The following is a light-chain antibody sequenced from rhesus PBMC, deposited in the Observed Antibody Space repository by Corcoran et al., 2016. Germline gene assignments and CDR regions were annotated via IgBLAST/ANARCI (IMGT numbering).Light chain of an antibody. J-gene: IGKJ3*01. CDR2: AAS. Sequence: DIQMTQSPSSLSASVGDTVTITCRASQGISSYLNWFQQKPGKAPKLLIYAASSLESGGPSRFSGSGSGTEFTLTISSLQPEDFAAYYCLQHDSYPFTFGPGTKLDIK. CDR3: LQHDSYPFT. V-gene: IGKV1-28*02. CDR1: QGISSY.